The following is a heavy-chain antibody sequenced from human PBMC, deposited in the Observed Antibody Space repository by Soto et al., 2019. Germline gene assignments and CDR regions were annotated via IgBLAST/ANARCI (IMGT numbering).Heavy chain of an antibody. CDR1: GYTFTSYD. CDR3: ARERAAAGTDY. CDR2: MNPNSGNT. V-gene: IGHV1-8*01. Sequence: QVQLVQSGAEVKKPGASVKVSCKASGYTFTSYDINWVRQATGQGLEWMGWMNPNSGNTGNAQKFQGRVTMTRNTSISTAYMELNSLISEYTAVYYCARERAAAGTDYWGQGTLVTVSS. J-gene: IGHJ4*02. D-gene: IGHD6-13*01.